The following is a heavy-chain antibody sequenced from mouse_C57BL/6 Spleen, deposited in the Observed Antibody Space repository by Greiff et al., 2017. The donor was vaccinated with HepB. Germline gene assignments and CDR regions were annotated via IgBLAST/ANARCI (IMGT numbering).Heavy chain of an antibody. J-gene: IGHJ3*01. CDR2: IDPSDSYT. D-gene: IGHD2-5*01. V-gene: IGHV1-50*01. CDR1: GYTFTSYW. Sequence: VQLQQPGAELVKPGASVKLSCKASGYTFTSYWMQWVKQRPGQGLEWIGEIDPSDSYTNYNQKFKGKATLTVDTSSSTAYMQISSLTSEDSAVYYCARGHYSNFAWFAYWGQGTLVTVSA. CDR3: ARGHYSNFAWFAY.